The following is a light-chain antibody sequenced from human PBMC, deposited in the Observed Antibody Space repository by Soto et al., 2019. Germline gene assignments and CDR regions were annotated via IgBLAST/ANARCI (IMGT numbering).Light chain of an antibody. J-gene: IGLJ1*01. CDR2: SDD. V-gene: IGLV1-44*01. CDR1: SSNIGSNT. Sequence: QSVLTQPPSASGTPGQRVTISCSGSSSNIGSNTVSWYQQLPGTAPELLIYSDDQRPSGVPDRFSGSKSGTSASLAISGLQSEDEADYYCATWDDSLSGYVFGTGTKLTGL. CDR3: ATWDDSLSGYV.